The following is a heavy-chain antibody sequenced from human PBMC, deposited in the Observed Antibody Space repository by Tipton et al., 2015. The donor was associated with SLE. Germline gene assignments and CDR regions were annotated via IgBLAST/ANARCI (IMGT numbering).Heavy chain of an antibody. D-gene: IGHD2-2*02. CDR3: ARDWGCSSTSCYTGWFDP. J-gene: IGHJ5*02. Sequence: TLSLTCTVSGGSISSGGYYWSWIRQHPGKGLEWIGYIYYSGSTYYNPSLKSRVTISVDTSKNQFSLKLSSVTAADTAVYYCARDWGCSSTSCYTGWFDPWGQGTRVTVPS. CDR1: GGSISSGGYY. V-gene: IGHV4-31*03. CDR2: IYYSGST.